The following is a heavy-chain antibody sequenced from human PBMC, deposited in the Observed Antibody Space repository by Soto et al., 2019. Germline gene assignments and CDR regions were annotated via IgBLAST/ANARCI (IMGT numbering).Heavy chain of an antibody. D-gene: IGHD4-4*01. J-gene: IGHJ5*02. V-gene: IGHV1-2*04. CDR2: INPDNGGT. CDR3: ARGRKTTATVGGDFDP. Sequence: QVQLVQSGAEVKKPGASVKVSCKTSGYTFTDYYVHWVRQAPGHGLEWMGWINPDNGGTNYAQKFQYWVTLTRDTSITKTYMALSRLKSDDTAVYYCARGRKTTATVGGDFDPWCQGTLVSVSS. CDR1: GYTFTDYY.